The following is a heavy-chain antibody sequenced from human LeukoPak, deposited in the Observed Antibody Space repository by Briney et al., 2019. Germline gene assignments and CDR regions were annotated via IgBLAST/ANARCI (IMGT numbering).Heavy chain of an antibody. CDR2: ISSSSSYI. Sequence: PGGSLRLSCAASGFTFSSYSMNWVRQAPGKGLEWVSSISSSSSYIYYADSVKGRFTISRDNAKNSLYLQMNSLRAEDTAVYYCARDRIVAVPFDYWGQGTLVTVSS. J-gene: IGHJ4*02. V-gene: IGHV3-21*01. D-gene: IGHD5-12*01. CDR3: ARDRIVAVPFDY. CDR1: GFTFSSYS.